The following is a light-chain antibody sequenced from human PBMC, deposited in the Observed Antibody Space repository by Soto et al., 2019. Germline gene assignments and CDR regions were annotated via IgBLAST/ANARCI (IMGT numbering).Light chain of an antibody. V-gene: IGKV3-20*01. CDR3: QQYGSSPPWT. CDR1: QSVSSSY. J-gene: IGKJ1*01. Sequence: ELVLTQSPGTLSLSPGERATLSCRAIQSVSSSYLAWYQQKPGQAPRLLIYGASSRATGIPDRFSGSVSGTGFTLTISRLEPEDFAVYYCQQYGSSPPWTFGQGTKVDIK. CDR2: GAS.